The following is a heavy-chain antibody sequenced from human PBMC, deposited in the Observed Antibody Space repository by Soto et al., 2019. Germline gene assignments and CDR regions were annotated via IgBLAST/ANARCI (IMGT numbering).Heavy chain of an antibody. V-gene: IGHV3-33*01. D-gene: IGHD5-18*01. Sequence: LRLSCAASGYTFSSHAVPWVRKGPGKGLERGWVIWQDGSNKYDADSVKSRCTISSDTSKNTLCLQMNSMRAEDTAGYHCARDLGSYDDYYYYGMDVWGQGTTVTVSS. CDR1: GYTFSSHA. CDR3: ARDLGSYDDYYYYGMDV. CDR2: IWQDGSNK. J-gene: IGHJ6*02.